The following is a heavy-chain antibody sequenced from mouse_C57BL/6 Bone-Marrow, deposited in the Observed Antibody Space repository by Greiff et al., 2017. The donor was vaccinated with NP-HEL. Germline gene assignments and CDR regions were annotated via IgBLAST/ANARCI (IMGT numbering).Heavy chain of an antibody. J-gene: IGHJ3*01. Sequence: QVQLQRPGAELVRPGTSVKLSCKASGYTFTSYWMHWVKQRPGQGLEWIGVIDPSDSYTNYNQKFKGKATLTVDTSSSTAYMQLSSLTSEDSAVYYCARWGSSGYGFAYWGQGTLVTVSA. V-gene: IGHV1-59*01. CDR2: IDPSDSYT. CDR3: ARWGSSGYGFAY. D-gene: IGHD3-2*02. CDR1: GYTFTSYW.